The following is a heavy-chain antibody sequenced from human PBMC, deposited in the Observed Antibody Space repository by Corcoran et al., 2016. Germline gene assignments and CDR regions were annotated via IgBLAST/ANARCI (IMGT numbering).Heavy chain of an antibody. D-gene: IGHD3-3*01. V-gene: IGHV1-69*01. CDR1: GGTFSSYA. J-gene: IGHJ3*02. CDR2: IIPIFGTA. CDR3: ARGDYDFWSGYPYGAFDI. Sequence: QVQLVQSGAEVKKPGSSVKVSCKASGGTFSSYAISWVRQAPGQGLEWMGGIIPIFGTANYAQKFQGRVTITADESTSTAYMELSSLRSEDTAVYYCARGDYDFWSGYPYGAFDIWGQGTMVTVSS.